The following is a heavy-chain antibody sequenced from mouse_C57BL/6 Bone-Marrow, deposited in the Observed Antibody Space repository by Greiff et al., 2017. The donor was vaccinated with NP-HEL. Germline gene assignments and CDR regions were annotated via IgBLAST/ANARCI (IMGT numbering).Heavy chain of an antibody. CDR3: ARECDYDGPYGYAMDY. CDR1: GYTFTDYY. Sequence: EVQLQQSGPELVKPGASVKISCKASGYTFTDYYMNWVKQSHGKSLEWIGDINPNNGGTSYNQKFKGKATLTVDKSSSTAYMELRSLTSEDSAVYYCARECDYDGPYGYAMDYWGQGTSVTVSS. D-gene: IGHD2-4*01. V-gene: IGHV1-26*01. J-gene: IGHJ4*01. CDR2: INPNNGGT.